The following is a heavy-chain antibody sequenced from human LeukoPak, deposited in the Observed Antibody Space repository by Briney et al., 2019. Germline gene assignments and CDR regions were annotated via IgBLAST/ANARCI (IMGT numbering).Heavy chain of an antibody. CDR3: ARASYGFLGFDY. V-gene: IGHV4-59*01. Sequence: PSETLSLTCTVSGGSISSFYWGWIRQPPGKGLEWIGYVYYTGTTKYNPSLESRVTMSVDTSKNQFSLKLNSVTAADTAVYYCARASYGFLGFDYWGQGTLVTVSS. D-gene: IGHD4-17*01. CDR1: GGSISSFY. CDR2: VYYTGTT. J-gene: IGHJ4*02.